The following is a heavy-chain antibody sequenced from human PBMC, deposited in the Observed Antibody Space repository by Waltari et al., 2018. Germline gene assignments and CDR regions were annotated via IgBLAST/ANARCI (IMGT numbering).Heavy chain of an antibody. D-gene: IGHD3-9*01. Sequence: EVQLLESGGDLVQPGGSLRLSCIASGFSFSNYDMNWVRQAPGKGLEWVSVIHGAGNTYYADSVKGRFTISRDTSKNTLYLQMSALRAEDTAVYYCSNSRLNRPDDWYYFDYWGQGTLVTVSS. J-gene: IGHJ4*02. CDR1: GFSFSNYD. CDR2: IHGAGNT. V-gene: IGHV3-23*01. CDR3: SNSRLNRPDDWYYFDY.